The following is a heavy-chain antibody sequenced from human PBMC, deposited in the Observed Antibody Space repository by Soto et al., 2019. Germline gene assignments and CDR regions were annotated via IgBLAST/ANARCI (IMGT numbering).Heavy chain of an antibody. V-gene: IGHV4-59*01. CDR3: AIAGSGYYNY. Sequence: PSETLSLTCTVSGGSISSYYWIWIRQPPGKGLEWIGYIYYSGSTNYNPSLKSRVTISVDTSKNQFSLKLSSVTAADTAVYYCAIAGSGYYNYWGQGTLVTVSS. D-gene: IGHD3-22*01. CDR2: IYYSGST. J-gene: IGHJ4*02. CDR1: GGSISSYY.